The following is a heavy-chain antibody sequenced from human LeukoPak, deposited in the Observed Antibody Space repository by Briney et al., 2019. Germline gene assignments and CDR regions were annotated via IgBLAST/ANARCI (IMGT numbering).Heavy chain of an antibody. CDR1: GGSISSYY. Sequence: PSETLSLTCTVSGGSISSYYWSWIRQPPGKGLEWIGYIYYSGSTNYNPSLKSRVTISVDTSKNQFSLKLSSVTAADTAVYYCARAPDYYDSSGPEYYFDYWGQGTLVTVSS. J-gene: IGHJ4*02. CDR3: ARAPDYYDSSGPEYYFDY. D-gene: IGHD3-22*01. V-gene: IGHV4-59*01. CDR2: IYYSGST.